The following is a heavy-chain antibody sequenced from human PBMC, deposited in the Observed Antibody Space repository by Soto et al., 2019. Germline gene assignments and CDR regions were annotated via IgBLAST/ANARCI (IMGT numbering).Heavy chain of an antibody. CDR2: IYPGDSDT. Sequence: GESLKISCKGSGYSFTNYWIGWVRQMPGKGLEWMGIIYPGDSDTRYSPSFQGQVTISADKSITTAYLQWSSLKASDTAMYFCARAPDVYCSSTSCYSTLDVWGQGTTVTVSS. J-gene: IGHJ6*02. D-gene: IGHD2-2*02. CDR3: ARAPDVYCSSTSCYSTLDV. V-gene: IGHV5-51*01. CDR1: GYSFTNYW.